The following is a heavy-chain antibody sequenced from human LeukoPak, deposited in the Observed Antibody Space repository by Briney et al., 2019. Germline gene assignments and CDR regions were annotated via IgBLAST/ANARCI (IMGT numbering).Heavy chain of an antibody. Sequence: GGSLRLSCAASGFTVSSNYMSWVRQAPGKGLEWVSVIYSGGSTHYADSVKGRFTISRDNSKNTLYLQMNSLRAEDTAVYYCARDRVVVPAAIDYGMDVWGQGTTVTVSS. J-gene: IGHJ6*02. V-gene: IGHV3-53*01. CDR3: ARDRVVVPAAIDYGMDV. CDR1: GFTVSSNY. CDR2: IYSGGST. D-gene: IGHD2-2*01.